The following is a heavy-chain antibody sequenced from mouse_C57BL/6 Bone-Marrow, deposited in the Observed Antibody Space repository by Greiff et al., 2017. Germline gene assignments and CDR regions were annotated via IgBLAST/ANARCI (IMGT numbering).Heavy chain of an antibody. V-gene: IGHV1-50*01. CDR3: AGGRY. CDR2: IDPSDSYT. J-gene: IGHJ2*01. Sequence: VQLQQPGAELVKPGASVKLSCKASGYTFTSYWMQWVKQRPRQGLEWIGEIDPSDSYTNYNQKFKGKATLTVDTSSSTAYMQLSSLTSEDSAVYYCAGGRYWGQGTTLTVSS. CDR1: GYTFTSYW.